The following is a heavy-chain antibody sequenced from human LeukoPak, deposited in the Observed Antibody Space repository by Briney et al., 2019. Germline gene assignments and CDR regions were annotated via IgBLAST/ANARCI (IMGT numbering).Heavy chain of an antibody. V-gene: IGHV3-74*01. Sequence: PGGSLRLSCAASGFTFSSYLMHWVRQAPGKGLVWVSRINSDGSSTSYADSVKGRFTISRDNAKNTLYLQMNSLRAEDTAVYYCARGDDYVWGSYMSDAFDIWGQGTMVTVSS. D-gene: IGHD3-16*01. J-gene: IGHJ3*02. CDR3: ARGDDYVWGSYMSDAFDI. CDR2: INSDGSST. CDR1: GFTFSSYL.